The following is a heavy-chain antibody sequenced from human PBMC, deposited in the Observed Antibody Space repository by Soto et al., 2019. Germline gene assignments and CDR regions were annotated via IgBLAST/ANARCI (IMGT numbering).Heavy chain of an antibody. D-gene: IGHD2-15*01. CDR1: GGTFSSYA. CDR3: ARHPGGRGYYYGMDV. V-gene: IGHV1-69*12. CDR2: IIPIFGTA. J-gene: IGHJ6*02. Sequence: QVQLVQSGAEVKKPGSSVKVSCKASGGTFSSYAISWVRQAPGQGLEWMGGIIPIFGTANYAQKFQGRVTMPAHESTSTAYMDLSSLRAEDTAVYYGARHPGGRGYYYGMDVWGQGTTVTVAS.